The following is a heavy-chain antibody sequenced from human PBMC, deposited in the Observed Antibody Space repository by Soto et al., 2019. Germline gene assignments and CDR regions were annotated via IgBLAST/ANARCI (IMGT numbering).Heavy chain of an antibody. CDR1: GFTFSNYG. CDR3: AKKSGVGATWYFDY. V-gene: IGHV3-23*01. D-gene: IGHD1-26*01. Sequence: GGSLRLSCAASGFTFSNYGMTLVRQAPGKGLEWVSALPEIGTNTYYADSVKGRFTISKDNSKNTLFLQINNLRAGDTAVYYCAKKSGVGATWYFDYWGQGTLVTVSS. J-gene: IGHJ4*02. CDR2: LPEIGTNT.